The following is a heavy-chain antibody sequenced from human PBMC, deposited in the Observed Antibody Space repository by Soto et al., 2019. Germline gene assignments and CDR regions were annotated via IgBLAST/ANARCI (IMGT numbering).Heavy chain of an antibody. D-gene: IGHD3-9*01. CDR1: GFSLSNARMG. V-gene: IGHV2-26*01. CDR3: ARITRHYDILTGYNDY. Sequence: QVTLKESGPVLAKPTETLTLTCTVSGFSLSNARMGVSWIRQPPGKALEWLAHIFSNDEKSYSTSLKSRLTISKDTSKSQVVLTMTNMDPVDTATYYCARITRHYDILTGYNDYWGQGTLVTVSS. CDR2: IFSNDEK. J-gene: IGHJ4*02.